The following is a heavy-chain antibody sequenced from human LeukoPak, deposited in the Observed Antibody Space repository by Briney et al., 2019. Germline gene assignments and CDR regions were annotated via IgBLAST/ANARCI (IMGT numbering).Heavy chain of an antibody. D-gene: IGHD4-11*01. CDR1: RFTFSNYA. Sequence: GGSLRLSCAVARFTFSNYAMSWVRQAPGKGLEWVSCISGSGGSTYYADSVKGRFPFFGDNSRNTLYLQMSSLRAEDTAVYYCAKARNSDYRFGFDIWGQGTMVTVSS. J-gene: IGHJ3*02. CDR2: ISGSGGST. CDR3: AKARNSDYRFGFDI. V-gene: IGHV3-23*01.